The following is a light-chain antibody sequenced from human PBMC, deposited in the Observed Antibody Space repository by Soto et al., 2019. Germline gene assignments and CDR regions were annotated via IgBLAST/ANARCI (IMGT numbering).Light chain of an antibody. CDR1: QTVGSY. CDR3: QQYNNWPLFT. CDR2: DAS. J-gene: IGKJ2*01. V-gene: IGKV3-11*01. Sequence: EIVLTQSPATLSLSPGERATLSCRASQTVGSYLAWYQQKAGQAPRPLIYDASIRATGIPVRFSGSGSGTEFTLTISSLQSEDSALYYCQQYNNWPLFTFGQGTKLEIK.